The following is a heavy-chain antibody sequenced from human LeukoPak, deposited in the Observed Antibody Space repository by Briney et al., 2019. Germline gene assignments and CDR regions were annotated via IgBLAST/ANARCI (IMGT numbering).Heavy chain of an antibody. J-gene: IGHJ4*02. D-gene: IGHD3-22*01. CDR1: GGSISSSNW. V-gene: IGHV4-4*02. CDR3: ARDGYYDSIRRRTFDY. Sequence: SETLSLTCAVSGGSISSSNWWSWVRQPPGKGLEWIGEIYHTESTNYNPSLKSRVTISVDESKNQFSLKLSSVTAADTAVYYCARDGYYDSIRRRTFDYWGQGTLVTVSS. CDR2: IYHTEST.